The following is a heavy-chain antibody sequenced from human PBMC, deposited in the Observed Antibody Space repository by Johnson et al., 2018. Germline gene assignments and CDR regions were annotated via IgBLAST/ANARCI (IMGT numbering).Heavy chain of an antibody. CDR3: AKTNWPDAFDI. CDR1: GFTFSSYW. CDR2: VTSDGSST. V-gene: IGHV3-74*01. J-gene: IGHJ3*02. Sequence: VQLQESGGGLVQPGGSLRLSCAASGFTFSSYWMHWVRQAPGKGLVWVSRVTSDGSSTNYADSVKGRFTISRDNAKNTLYLQMNSLRAEDTALYYCAKTNWPDAFDIWGQGTVVTVSS. D-gene: IGHD1-1*01.